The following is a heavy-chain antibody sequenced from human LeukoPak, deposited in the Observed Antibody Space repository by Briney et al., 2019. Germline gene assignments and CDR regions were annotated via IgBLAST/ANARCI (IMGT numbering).Heavy chain of an antibody. V-gene: IGHV4-31*03. CDR2: IYYSGST. CDR1: GVSLSSDKYY. D-gene: IGHD2-21*01. Sequence: PSQTLSLTCTVSGVSLSSDKYYWTWIRQRPGKGLEWIGHIYYSGSTSFNPSLKSRVSMSMDTSKSQFSLKLTSVTAADTAVYYCATPYCGAISCLDGFDVWGQGTVVTVSS. CDR3: ATPYCGAISCLDGFDV. J-gene: IGHJ3*01.